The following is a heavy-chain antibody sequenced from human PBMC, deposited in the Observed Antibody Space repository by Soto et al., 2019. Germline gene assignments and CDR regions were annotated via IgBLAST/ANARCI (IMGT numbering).Heavy chain of an antibody. D-gene: IGHD3-3*01. J-gene: IGHJ6*02. Sequence: SVKVSCKASGGTFSSYAISWVRQAPGQGLEWMGGIIPIFGTANYAQKFQGRVTITADESTSTAYMELSSLRSEDTAVYYCAISPRFLEWSYGMDVWGQGTTVTVSS. V-gene: IGHV1-69*13. CDR3: AISPRFLEWSYGMDV. CDR2: IIPIFGTA. CDR1: GGTFSSYA.